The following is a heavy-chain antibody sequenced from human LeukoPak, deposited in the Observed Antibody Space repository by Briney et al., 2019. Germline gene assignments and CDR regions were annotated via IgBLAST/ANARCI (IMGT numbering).Heavy chain of an antibody. CDR1: GFSFSSYW. CDR3: ARSSYPYYFDY. J-gene: IGHJ4*02. Sequence: QPGGSLRLSCGASGFSFSSYWMHWVRHAPGKGLMWVSRVNNDGSSTTYADSVEGRSTISRDNARNTLYLQMNSLRAEDTAVYYCARSSYPYYFDYWGQGTLVTVSS. CDR2: VNNDGSST. V-gene: IGHV3-74*01. D-gene: IGHD6-19*01.